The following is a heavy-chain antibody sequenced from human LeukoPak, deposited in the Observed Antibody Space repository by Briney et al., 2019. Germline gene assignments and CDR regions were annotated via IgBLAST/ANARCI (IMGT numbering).Heavy chain of an antibody. CDR3: ARGLSGTSGYYDFWSGYYDYYYYYGMDV. V-gene: IGHV1-3*01. J-gene: IGHJ6*02. CDR1: GYTFTSYA. CDR2: INAGNGNT. D-gene: IGHD3-3*01. Sequence: ASVKVSCKASGYTFTSYAMHWVRQAPGQRLEWMGWINAGNGNTKYSQEFQGRVTITRDTSASTAYMELSSLRSEDTAVYYCARGLSGTSGYYDFWSGYYDYYYYYGMDVWGQGTTVTVSS.